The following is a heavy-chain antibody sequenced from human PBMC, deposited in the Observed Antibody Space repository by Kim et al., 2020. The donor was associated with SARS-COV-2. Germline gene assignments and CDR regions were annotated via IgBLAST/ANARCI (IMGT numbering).Heavy chain of an antibody. CDR2: ISTSGDVT. Sequence: GGSLRLSCAASGFTFSNYCMSWIRQSPGKGLEWVSAISTSGDVTNYPDSVKGRFTIYRDNSKNTLSLQMNSLRTEDTALYYCAKGATDGISHYDFWGQGPLVTVSS. CDR1: GFTFSNYC. J-gene: IGHJ4*02. V-gene: IGHV3-23*01. CDR3: AKGATDGISHYDF. D-gene: IGHD6-13*01.